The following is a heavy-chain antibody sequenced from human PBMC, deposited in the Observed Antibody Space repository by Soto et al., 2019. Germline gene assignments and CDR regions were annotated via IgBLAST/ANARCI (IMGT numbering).Heavy chain of an antibody. CDR1: GFTFSSYS. V-gene: IGHV3-21*01. D-gene: IGHD2-15*01. CDR3: ARDLIVVVVAATFWFDP. CDR2: ISSSSSYI. Sequence: GGSLRLSCAASGFTFSSYSMNWVRQAPGKGLEWVSSISSSSSYIYYADSVKGRFTISRDNAKNSLYLQMNSLTAEDTAVYYCARDLIVVVVAATFWFDPWGQGTLVTVSS. J-gene: IGHJ5*02.